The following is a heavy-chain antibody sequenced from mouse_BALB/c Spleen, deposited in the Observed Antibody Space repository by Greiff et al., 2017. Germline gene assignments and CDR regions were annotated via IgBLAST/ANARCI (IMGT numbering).Heavy chain of an antibody. Sequence: QVQLQQSGPGLVAPSQSLSISCTVSGFSFTSYGVHWVRQPPGKGLEWLGVIWAGGSTNYNSALMSRLSISKDNSTSQVFLKLNSLQTDDTAMYYCARYGNYKYFDVWGAGTTVTVSS. D-gene: IGHD2-1*01. CDR3: ARYGNYKYFDV. CDR1: GFSFTSYG. J-gene: IGHJ1*01. V-gene: IGHV2-9*02. CDR2: IWAGGST.